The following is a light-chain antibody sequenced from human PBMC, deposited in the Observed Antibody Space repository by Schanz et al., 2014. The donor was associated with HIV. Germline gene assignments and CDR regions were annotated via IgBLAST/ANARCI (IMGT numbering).Light chain of an antibody. Sequence: QSVLTQPPSVSGTPGQRVAISCSGSTSNIGGNSVSWYLQLPGTAPKLVIYSNDQRPSGVPDRISGSKSGTSASLAITGLQAEDEADYYCQSYDSSLSGSVFGGGTQLTVL. J-gene: IGLJ7*01. CDR1: TSNIGGNS. CDR3: QSYDSSLSGSV. V-gene: IGLV1-44*01. CDR2: SND.